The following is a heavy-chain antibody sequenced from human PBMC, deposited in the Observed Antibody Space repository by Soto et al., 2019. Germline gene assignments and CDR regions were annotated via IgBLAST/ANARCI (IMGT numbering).Heavy chain of an antibody. CDR1: GGSSSSSTYS. V-gene: IGHV4-39*01. Sequence: PSETLSLTCTASGGSSSSSTYSWGWIRQPPGKGLEWIGSMHYSGATYYNPSLKSRVSISVDTSKSQFSLTLTFVTAADTAVYFCARQGSNSSRRLSWFDPWGQGTLVTVSS. J-gene: IGHJ5*02. CDR3: ARQGSNSSRRLSWFDP. CDR2: MHYSGAT. D-gene: IGHD3-16*01.